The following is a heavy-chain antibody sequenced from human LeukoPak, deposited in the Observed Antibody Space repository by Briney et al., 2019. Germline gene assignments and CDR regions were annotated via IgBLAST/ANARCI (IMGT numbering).Heavy chain of an antibody. CDR3: ARSFRGYYGSGSYPGWFDP. CDR1: GFTFSDYY. V-gene: IGHV3-11*04. J-gene: IGHJ5*02. CDR2: ISSSGSTI. Sequence: GGSLRLSCAASGFTFSDYYMSWIRQAPGKGLEWVSYISSSGSTIYYADSVKGRFTISRDNAKNSLYLQMNSLRAEDTAVYYCARSFRGYYGSGSYPGWFDPWGQGTLVTVSS. D-gene: IGHD3-10*01.